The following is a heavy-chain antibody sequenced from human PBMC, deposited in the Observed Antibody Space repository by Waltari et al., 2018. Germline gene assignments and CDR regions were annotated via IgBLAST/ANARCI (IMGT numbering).Heavy chain of an antibody. V-gene: IGHV5-51*03. Sequence: EVQLVQSGAEVKEPGESLKISCQASGYRFVDYWIGWGRHMPGNGLEWMGSIFPGDFEIKYSPSLQGQVTISVDKSINTAYLQLNSLKGSDTATYYCGRYGLGGCDRGGMCYISYYYYGMDVWGQGTAVTVSS. CDR1: GYRFVDYW. CDR2: IFPGDFEI. D-gene: IGHD2-21*02. CDR3: GRYGLGGCDRGGMCYISYYYYGMDV. J-gene: IGHJ6*02.